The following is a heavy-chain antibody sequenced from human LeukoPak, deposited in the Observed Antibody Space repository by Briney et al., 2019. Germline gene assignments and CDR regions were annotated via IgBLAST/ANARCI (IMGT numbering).Heavy chain of an antibody. D-gene: IGHD6-19*01. J-gene: IGHJ4*02. CDR1: GGSISSYY. Sequence: PSETLSLTCTVSGGSISSYYWSWIRQPPGEGLEWIGYIYYSGSTNYNPSLKSRVTISVDTSKNQFSLKLSSVTAADTAVYYCARRKVAGQFDYWGQGTLVTVSS. CDR3: ARRKVAGQFDY. CDR2: IYYSGST. V-gene: IGHV4-59*08.